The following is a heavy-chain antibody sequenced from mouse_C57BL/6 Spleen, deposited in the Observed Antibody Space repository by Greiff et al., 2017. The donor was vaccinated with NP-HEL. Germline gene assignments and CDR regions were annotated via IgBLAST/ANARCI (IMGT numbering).Heavy chain of an antibody. J-gene: IGHJ3*01. D-gene: IGHD3-3*01. Sequence: EVKLMESGGGLVKPGGSLKLSCAASGFTFSSYAMSWVRQTPEKRLEWVATISDGGSYTYYPDNVKGRFTISRDNAKNNLYLQMSHLKSEDTAMYYCARDEGDGGFAYWGQGTLVTVSA. CDR2: ISDGGSYT. CDR3: ARDEGDGGFAY. CDR1: GFTFSSYA. V-gene: IGHV5-4*01.